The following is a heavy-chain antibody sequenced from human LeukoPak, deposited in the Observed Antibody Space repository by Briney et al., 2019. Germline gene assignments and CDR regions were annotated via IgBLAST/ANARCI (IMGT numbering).Heavy chain of an antibody. V-gene: IGHV1-8*01. CDR3: ARGGILGGDFWSGYYSYYYYGMDV. J-gene: IGHJ6*02. Sequence: ASVKVSCKASGYTLTSYDINWVRQATGQGLEWMGWMNPNSGNTGYAQKFQGRVTMTRNTSISTAYMELSSLRSEDTAVYYCARGGILGGDFWSGYYSYYYYGMDVWGQGTTVTVSS. D-gene: IGHD3-3*01. CDR1: GYTLTSYD. CDR2: MNPNSGNT.